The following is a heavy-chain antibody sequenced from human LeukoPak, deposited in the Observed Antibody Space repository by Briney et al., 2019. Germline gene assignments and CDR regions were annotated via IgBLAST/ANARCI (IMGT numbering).Heavy chain of an antibody. CDR1: GFTFSSYG. J-gene: IGHJ4*02. CDR3: AKDLGVVNPFEY. D-gene: IGHD3-22*01. Sequence: GGSLRLSCAASGFTFSSYGMHWVRQAPGKWLEWVAFIRYDGSNKYYADSVKGRFTISRDNSKNTLYLQMNSLRAEDTAVYYCAKDLGVVNPFEYWGQGTLVTVSS. CDR2: IRYDGSNK. V-gene: IGHV3-30*02.